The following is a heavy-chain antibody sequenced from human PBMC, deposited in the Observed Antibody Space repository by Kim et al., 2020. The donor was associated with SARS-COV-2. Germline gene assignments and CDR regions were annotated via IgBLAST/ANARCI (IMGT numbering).Heavy chain of an antibody. J-gene: IGHJ3*01. CDR3: ARHSGWNDAFDV. Sequence: GGSLRLSCAASGFTFSAYWMHWVRQTPGKGLVWVSRISSDGSSTTYADSVEGRFTISRDNAKNTLYLQMNSLRAEDTAAFYCARHSGWNDAFDVWGQGTLVTVSS. CDR1: GFTFSAYW. D-gene: IGHD6-19*01. V-gene: IGHV3-74*01. CDR2: ISSDGSST.